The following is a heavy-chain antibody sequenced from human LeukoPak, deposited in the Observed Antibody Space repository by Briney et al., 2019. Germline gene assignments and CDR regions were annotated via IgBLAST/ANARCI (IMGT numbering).Heavy chain of an antibody. D-gene: IGHD3-10*01. J-gene: IGHJ6*04. Sequence: GGSLRLSCAASGFTFSRHWMSWVRQAPGKGLEWVAHIRQDGNWRHHEDSVKGRFTVSRDNAKNSLYLQMNSLRAEDTAVYYCAREWNYYGSGIMDVWGKGTTVTVSS. CDR3: AREWNYYGSGIMDV. CDR2: IRQDGNWR. CDR1: GFTFSRHW. V-gene: IGHV3-7*01.